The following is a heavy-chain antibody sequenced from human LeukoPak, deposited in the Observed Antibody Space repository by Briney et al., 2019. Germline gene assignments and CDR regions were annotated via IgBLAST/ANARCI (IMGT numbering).Heavy chain of an antibody. D-gene: IGHD6-19*01. J-gene: IGHJ4*02. Sequence: GGSLRLSCAASDFPFIGYIMHWVRQAPGKGLEWVAFIRYDGSNKYYADSVKGRFTISRDNSKNTLYLQMNSLRAEDTAVYYCAKDSSGWYRFVDYWGQGTLVTVSS. CDR2: IRYDGSNK. CDR1: DFPFIGYI. V-gene: IGHV3-30*02. CDR3: AKDSSGWYRFVDY.